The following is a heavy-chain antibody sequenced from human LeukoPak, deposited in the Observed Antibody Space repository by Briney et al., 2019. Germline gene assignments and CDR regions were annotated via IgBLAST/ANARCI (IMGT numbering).Heavy chain of an antibody. Sequence: ASVKVSCKASGYTFSSYGISWVRQAPGQGLEWMGWISAYNGNTNYAQKLQGRVTMTTDTSTSTAYMELRSLRPDDTAVYYCARDQVTMVRGFSYYYGMDVWGQGTTVTVSS. D-gene: IGHD3-10*01. CDR2: ISAYNGNT. V-gene: IGHV1-18*01. CDR1: GYTFSSYG. CDR3: ARDQVTMVRGFSYYYGMDV. J-gene: IGHJ6*02.